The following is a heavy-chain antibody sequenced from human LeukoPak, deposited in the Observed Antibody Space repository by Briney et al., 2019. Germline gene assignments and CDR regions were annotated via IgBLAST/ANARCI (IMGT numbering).Heavy chain of an antibody. CDR1: GFTLSPSW. CDR2: ITSDGKNT. Sequence: GGSLRLSCAASGFTLSPSWMNWARQAPGKGLVWVSRITSDGKNTVYADSVKDRFTISRDNARNTVYLQMTSLRAEDSAVYFCAKDWHYKLDMWGQGALVTVSS. D-gene: IGHD1-1*01. V-gene: IGHV3-74*01. CDR3: AKDWHYKLDM. J-gene: IGHJ4*02.